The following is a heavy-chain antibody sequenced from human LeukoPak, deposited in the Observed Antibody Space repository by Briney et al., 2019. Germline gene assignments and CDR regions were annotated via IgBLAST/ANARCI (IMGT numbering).Heavy chain of an antibody. CDR2: IWYDGSNK. D-gene: IGHD3-3*01. CDR3: AKDKSTPYDFWSGYYSSYFDY. J-gene: IGHJ4*02. Sequence: PGESLRLSCAASGFTFSSYGMHWVRQAPGKGLEWVAVIWYDGSNKYYADSVKGRFTISRDNSKNTLYLQMNSLRAEDTAVYYCAKDKSTPYDFWSGYYSSYFDYWGQGTLVTVSS. V-gene: IGHV3-33*06. CDR1: GFTFSSYG.